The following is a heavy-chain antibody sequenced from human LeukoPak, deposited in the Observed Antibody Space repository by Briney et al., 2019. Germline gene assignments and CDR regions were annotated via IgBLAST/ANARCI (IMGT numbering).Heavy chain of an antibody. Sequence: SETLSLTCNVSGGSISSYCWSWTRQPPGKGLEWIGYICYSGNTNYNPSLMSRDTISIATSKNQCSLKLGSVTAADAAVYYWATLNTDGWYFDNWGQGTLVTVSS. J-gene: IGHJ4*02. D-gene: IGHD5-24*01. CDR3: ATLNTDGWYFDN. V-gene: IGHV4-59*08. CDR1: GGSISSYC. CDR2: ICYSGNT.